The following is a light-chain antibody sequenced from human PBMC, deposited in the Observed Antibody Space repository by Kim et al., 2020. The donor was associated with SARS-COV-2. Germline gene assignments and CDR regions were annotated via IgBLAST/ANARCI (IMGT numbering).Light chain of an antibody. J-gene: IGKJ2*01. CDR1: HSRVHSDGNTL. V-gene: IGKV2-30*02. CDR3: MQGVYWPYT. CDR2: KVS. Sequence: QPASISCRSAHSRVHSDGNTLLNWFHRRPGQSPRRLIYKVSSRDAGVPDRFGGGGSGTDLTLKISRVEAEDVGVYYCMQGVYWPYTFGQGTKLEI.